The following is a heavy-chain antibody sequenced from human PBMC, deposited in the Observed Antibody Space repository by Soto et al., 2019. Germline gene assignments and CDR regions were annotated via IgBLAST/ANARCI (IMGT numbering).Heavy chain of an antibody. D-gene: IGHD3-3*01. CDR3: AFGLDYANSWSGFDP. Sequence: QVRLVQSGAEVKRPGSSVKVSCKASGGTSKHFSMSWLRQAPGQGLQWMGGIIPIYAVTNYAQKFQGRVTITADESTGTFYMELRSLRSDDTAVYYCAFGLDYANSWSGFDPWGQGPLVTVSS. J-gene: IGHJ5*02. CDR1: GGTSKHFS. CDR2: IIPIYAVT. V-gene: IGHV1-69*01.